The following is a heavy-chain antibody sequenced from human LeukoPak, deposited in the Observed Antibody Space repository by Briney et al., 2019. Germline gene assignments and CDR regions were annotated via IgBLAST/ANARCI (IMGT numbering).Heavy chain of an antibody. CDR2: INHSGST. J-gene: IGHJ3*02. Sequence: SETLSLTCAVYGGSFSGYYWSWIRQPPGKGLEWIGEINHSGSTNYNPSLKSRVTISVDTSKNQFSLKLSSVTAADTAVYYCARSLGAVAGMRRLGAFDIWGQGTMVTVSS. V-gene: IGHV4-34*01. D-gene: IGHD6-19*01. CDR3: ARSLGAVAGMRRLGAFDI. CDR1: GGSFSGYY.